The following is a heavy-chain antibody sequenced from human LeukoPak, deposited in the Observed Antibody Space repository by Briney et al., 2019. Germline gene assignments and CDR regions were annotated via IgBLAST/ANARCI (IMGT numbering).Heavy chain of an antibody. Sequence: GGSLRLSCAASGFTFSSSAMSWVRQVPGKGLEWVSGISASGGSTYYADSVRGRFTISRDNPKNTLYVQMNSLRDEDTAVYYCAKSTYSTGGEFGYWGQGTLVTVSS. CDR2: ISASGGST. D-gene: IGHD6-19*01. J-gene: IGHJ4*02. CDR1: GFTFSSSA. CDR3: AKSTYSTGGEFGY. V-gene: IGHV3-23*01.